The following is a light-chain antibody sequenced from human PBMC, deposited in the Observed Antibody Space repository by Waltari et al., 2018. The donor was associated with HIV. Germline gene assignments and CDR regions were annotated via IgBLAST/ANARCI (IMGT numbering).Light chain of an antibody. J-gene: IGLJ2*01. CDR3: CSYADSYVV. V-gene: IGLV2-11*01. CDR1: SSDVGGYNY. Sequence: QSALTQPRSVSGSPGQSVTISCTGTSSDVGGYNYVSWYQHHPGKAPKLMIYDVTKRPSGVPDRFSGSKSGNTASLTISGLQAEDEADYYCCSYADSYVVFGGGTKLTVL. CDR2: DVT.